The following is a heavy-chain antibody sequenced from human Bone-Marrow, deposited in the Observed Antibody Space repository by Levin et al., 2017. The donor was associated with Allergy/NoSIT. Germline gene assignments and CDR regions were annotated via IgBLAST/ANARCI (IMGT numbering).Heavy chain of an antibody. CDR2: ISTSASSI. CDR3: ARSRGGGSWYYFYDGMDV. V-gene: IGHV3-48*03. J-gene: IGHJ6*02. D-gene: IGHD6-13*01. Sequence: GGSLRLSCSSSFFSFLPSSLPFFLPSPLKGLEWVSYISTSASSIYYADSVRGRFTISRDNAKSSVYLQMNSLRAEDTALYYCARSRGGGSWYYFYDGMDVWGQGTTVIVSS. CDR1: FFSFLPSS.